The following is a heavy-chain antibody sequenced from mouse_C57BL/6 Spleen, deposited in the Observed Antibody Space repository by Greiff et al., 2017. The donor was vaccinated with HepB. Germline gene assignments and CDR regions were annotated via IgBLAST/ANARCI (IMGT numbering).Heavy chain of an antibody. D-gene: IGHD2-4*01. CDR1: GYAFSSSW. Sequence: QVQLKESGPELVKPGASVKISCKASGYAFSSSWMNWVKQRPGKGLEWIGRIYPGDGDNNYNGKFTCKATLTADNSSSTAYMQLSSLTSEYSAVYFCARWGYDYDWYFDVWGTGTTVTVSS. CDR3: ARWGYDYDWYFDV. J-gene: IGHJ1*03. CDR2: IYPGDGDN. V-gene: IGHV1-82*01.